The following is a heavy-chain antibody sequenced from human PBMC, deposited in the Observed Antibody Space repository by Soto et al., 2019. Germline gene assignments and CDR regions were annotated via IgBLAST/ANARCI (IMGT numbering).Heavy chain of an antibody. V-gene: IGHV3-74*01. CDR3: AREKTNWTSWYFDI. CDR1: GFSCSNSW. Sequence: EVQLVESGGGLVHPGGSLRLSCAASGFSCSNSWMHWVRQVPGKGLVWVSRISSEGSSTSYAESVKGRFTISRDNAKNTLYLPMNSLRGEDTAVYYCAREKTNWTSWYFDIWGRGTLFTVSS. D-gene: IGHD1-20*01. CDR2: ISSEGSST. J-gene: IGHJ2*01.